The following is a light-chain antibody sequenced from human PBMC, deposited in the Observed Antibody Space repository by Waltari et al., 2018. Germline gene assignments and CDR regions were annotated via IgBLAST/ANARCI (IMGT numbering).Light chain of an antibody. CDR1: QNINKY. CDR3: QQSYSTRLT. Sequence: DIQMTQSPSSLSASVGDRVTITCRASQNINKYLNWYQQKPGKAPKLLIHAASSLQSGVPSRFSGSGSGTDFTLTISSLQTEDFATYYCQQSYSTRLTFGGGTKVEIK. J-gene: IGKJ4*01. V-gene: IGKV1-39*01. CDR2: AAS.